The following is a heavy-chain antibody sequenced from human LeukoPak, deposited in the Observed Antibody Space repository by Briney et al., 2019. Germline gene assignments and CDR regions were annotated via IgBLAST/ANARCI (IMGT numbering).Heavy chain of an antibody. Sequence: GGSLRLSCAASGFTLSNAWMSWVRQAPGKGLEWVGRIKSKTDGGTTDYAAPVKGRFTISRDDSKNTLYLQMNSLKTEDTAVYYCTTWRWGVPAAYWGQGTLVTVSS. CDR1: GFTLSNAW. CDR2: IKSKTDGGTT. CDR3: TTWRWGVPAAY. J-gene: IGHJ4*02. D-gene: IGHD2-2*01. V-gene: IGHV3-15*01.